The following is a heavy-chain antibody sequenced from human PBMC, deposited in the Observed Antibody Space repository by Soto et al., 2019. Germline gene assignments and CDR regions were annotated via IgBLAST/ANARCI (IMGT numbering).Heavy chain of an antibody. CDR3: ARQYTSTWLFDY. Sequence: PSETLSLTCTVSGGSISSKNNYWVWIRQPPGKGLEWIGSIYSSGSTYYNPSFKSRVTMSVDRTQNQFSLKLSFVTAADTAVYFCARQYTSTWLFDYWGLGTLVTVSS. CDR2: IYSSGST. V-gene: IGHV4-39*01. D-gene: IGHD6-13*01. J-gene: IGHJ4*02. CDR1: GGSISSKNNY.